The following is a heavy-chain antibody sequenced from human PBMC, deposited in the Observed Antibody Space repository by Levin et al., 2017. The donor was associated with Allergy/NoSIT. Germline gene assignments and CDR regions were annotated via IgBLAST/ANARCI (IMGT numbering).Heavy chain of an antibody. CDR3: ARGDTRDIDY. D-gene: IGHD2-15*01. V-gene: IGHV3-33*01. Sequence: GGSLRLSCAASGFSFNTYGGHWVRQAPGKGLEWVAVIWYNGIYKYYGDSVKGRFTISRDIANNTLYLQMTNVSADDTAVYYCARGDTRDIDYWGQGTLVTVS. J-gene: IGHJ4*02. CDR1: GFSFNTYG. CDR2: IWYNGIYK.